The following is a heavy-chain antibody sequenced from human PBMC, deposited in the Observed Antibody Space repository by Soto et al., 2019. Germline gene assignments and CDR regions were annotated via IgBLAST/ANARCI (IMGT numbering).Heavy chain of an antibody. CDR2: IYYSGST. Sequence: PSETLSLTCTVSSGSISSSSYYWSWIRQPPGKGLEWIGYIYYSGSTNYNPSLKSRVTISVDTSKNQFSLKLSSVTAADTAVYYCAGTLVTTGYYGMDVWGQGTTVTVSS. D-gene: IGHD4-17*01. V-gene: IGHV4-61*01. CDR3: AGTLVTTGYYGMDV. CDR1: SGSISSSSYY. J-gene: IGHJ6*02.